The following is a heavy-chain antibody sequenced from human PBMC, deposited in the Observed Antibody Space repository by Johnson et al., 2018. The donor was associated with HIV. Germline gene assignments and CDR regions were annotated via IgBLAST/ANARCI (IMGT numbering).Heavy chain of an antibody. CDR3: AREKIRAFDI. Sequence: VQLVESGGGVVQPGGSLRLSCAASGFTFSNYGMHWVSQAPGKGLEWVAFIRYDGSNKYYADSVKGRFTISRDNSKNTLYLQMNSLRAEDTAVYYCAREKIRAFDIWGQGTMVTVSS. CDR2: IRYDGSNK. V-gene: IGHV3-30*02. J-gene: IGHJ3*02. CDR1: GFTFSNYG.